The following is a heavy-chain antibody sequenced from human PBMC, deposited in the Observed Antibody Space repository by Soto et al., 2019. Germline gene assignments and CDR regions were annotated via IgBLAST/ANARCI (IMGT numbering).Heavy chain of an antibody. V-gene: IGHV3-74*01. CDR2: INSDGSRT. D-gene: IGHD5-18*01. Sequence: GGSLRLSCVASGFTFSSNWMYWVRQAPGKGLVWVSRINSDGSRTTYADSVKGRFTISRDNAENTLYLQMNSLRAEDTAVYYCGRAGYNYGLHCWGQGTVVTVSS. CDR1: GFTFSSNW. J-gene: IGHJ4*02. CDR3: GRAGYNYGLHC.